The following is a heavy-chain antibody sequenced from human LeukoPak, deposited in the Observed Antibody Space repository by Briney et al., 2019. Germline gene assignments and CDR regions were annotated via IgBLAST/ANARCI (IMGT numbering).Heavy chain of an antibody. D-gene: IGHD6-19*01. Sequence: GGSLRLSCEASGFTFNTYSMNWARQAPGKGLEWVAFIQYSGNNKYYADSVKGRFTISRDNSKNTLYLQMNSLRSDDTALYYCAKDQWLVLNYWGQGTLVTVSS. CDR1: GFTFNTYS. CDR2: IQYSGNNK. J-gene: IGHJ4*02. CDR3: AKDQWLVLNY. V-gene: IGHV3-30*02.